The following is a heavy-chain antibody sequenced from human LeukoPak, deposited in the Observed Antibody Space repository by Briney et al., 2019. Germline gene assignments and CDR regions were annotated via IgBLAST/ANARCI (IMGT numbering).Heavy chain of an antibody. D-gene: IGHD1-1*01. CDR2: ISSSSSYI. CDR1: GXTFDTYS. V-gene: IGHV3-21*01. Sequence: PGGSLRLSCAASGXTFDTYSMNWVRQAPGKGLEWVSSISSSSSYIYYADSVKGRFTISRDNAKNSLYMQMNSLRVEDTAVYYCARSPGATWSFDYWGRGILVTVSS. CDR3: ARSPGATWSFDY. J-gene: IGHJ4*02.